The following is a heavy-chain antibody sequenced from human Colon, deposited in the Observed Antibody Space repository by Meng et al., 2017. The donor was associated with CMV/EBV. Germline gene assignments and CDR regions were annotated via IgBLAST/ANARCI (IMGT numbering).Heavy chain of an antibody. J-gene: IGHJ6*02. D-gene: IGHD3-10*01. CDR1: GFTFSGFG. CDR2: ISSSSRYT. V-gene: IGHV3-21*01. Sequence: GGSLRLSCVTSGFTFSGFGLNWVRQAPGKGLEWVSSISSSSRYTDYADSVKARFFISRDNMKSSAFLHMNNLRVEDTAVYYCARAEEFYYGSGRNPSYPYYALDVWGQGTTVTVSS. CDR3: ARAEEFYYGSGRNPSYPYYALDV.